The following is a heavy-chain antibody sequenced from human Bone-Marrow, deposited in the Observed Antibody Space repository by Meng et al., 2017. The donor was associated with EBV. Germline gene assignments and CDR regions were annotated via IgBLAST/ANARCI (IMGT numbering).Heavy chain of an antibody. D-gene: IGHD3-10*01. CDR3: ALWFREHFDY. V-gene: IGHV3-23*04. Sequence: VVLGGAGGGLFQPGGSRRLSCAASGFTVRRSYISWVPQAPGKVLGWVSTIRAGIGNTHYADSVKGRFTISSDNSKNTLYLQMNHLRADDTAVYYCALWFREHFDYWGQGTLVTVSS. J-gene: IGHJ4*02. CDR2: IRAGIGNT. CDR1: GFTVRRSY.